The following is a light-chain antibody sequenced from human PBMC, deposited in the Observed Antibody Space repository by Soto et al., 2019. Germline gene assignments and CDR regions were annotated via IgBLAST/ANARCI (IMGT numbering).Light chain of an antibody. CDR3: QEYGDXPPT. J-gene: IGKJ1*01. V-gene: IGKV3-15*01. CDR1: QSVSTS. CDR2: GAS. Sequence: EIVMTESPATLSVSPGEIATLSCRAIQSVSTSLVWYQQKPGQAPRLLIYGASTRATGIPARFSGSGSGSELPLTIGSLQSADCGPYHFQEYGDXPPTCGQGTKV.